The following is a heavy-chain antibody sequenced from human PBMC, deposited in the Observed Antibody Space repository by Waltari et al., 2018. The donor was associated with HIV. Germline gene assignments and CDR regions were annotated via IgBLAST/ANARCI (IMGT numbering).Heavy chain of an antibody. V-gene: IGHV4-34*01. J-gene: IGHJ4*02. D-gene: IGHD6-6*01. Sequence: QVQLQQWGAGLLKPSETLSLTCAVYGGSFSGYYWSWIRKPPGKGLEWIGEINHSGSTNYNPSLKSRVTISVDTSKNQFSLKLSSVTAADTAVYYCATPHPGDSSSSAFDYWGQGTLVTVSS. CDR2: INHSGST. CDR3: ATPHPGDSSSSAFDY. CDR1: GGSFSGYY.